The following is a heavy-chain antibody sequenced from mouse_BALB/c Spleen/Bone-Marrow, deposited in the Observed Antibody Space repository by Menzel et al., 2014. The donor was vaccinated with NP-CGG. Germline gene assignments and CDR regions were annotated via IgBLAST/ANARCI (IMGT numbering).Heavy chain of an antibody. CDR2: IDPANGNT. J-gene: IGHJ2*01. Sequence: EVQLQQSGAELVEPGASVKLSRTASGFNIKDTYMHWVKQRPEQGLEWIGRIDPANGNTKYDPKFQGKATITADTSSNTAYLQLSSLTSEDTAVYYCARYYYGSSYFDYWGQGTTLTVSS. CDR3: ARYYYGSSYFDY. CDR1: GFNIKDTY. D-gene: IGHD1-1*01. V-gene: IGHV14-3*02.